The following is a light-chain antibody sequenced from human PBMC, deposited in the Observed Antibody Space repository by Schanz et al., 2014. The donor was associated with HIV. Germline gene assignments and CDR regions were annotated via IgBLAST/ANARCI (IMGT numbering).Light chain of an antibody. CDR2: NTY. CDR1: SSTFRRNP. J-gene: IGLJ3*02. Sequence: QSVLTQPPSASGTPGQRVTISCSGSSSTFRRNPENWDQQLPGTAPKLLIYNTYHRPSGVPDRFSGSQSGTSASLAISGLQAEDEADFFCATWDDSLKGWVFGGGTKLTVL. CDR3: ATWDDSLKGWV. V-gene: IGLV1-44*01.